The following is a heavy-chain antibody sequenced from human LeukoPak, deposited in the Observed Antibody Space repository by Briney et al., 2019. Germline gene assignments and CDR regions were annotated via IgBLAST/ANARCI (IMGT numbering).Heavy chain of an antibody. Sequence: PGGSLRLSCAASGFTFSRYGMSWVRQAPGKGLGWVSAISGSGGSTYYADSVKGRFTISRDNSKNTLYLQMNSLRAEDTAVYYCAKDSIRQYTSMAPDYWGQGTLVTVSS. CDR1: GFTFSRYG. CDR2: ISGSGGST. V-gene: IGHV3-23*01. CDR3: AKDSIRQYTSMAPDY. D-gene: IGHD5-18*01. J-gene: IGHJ4*02.